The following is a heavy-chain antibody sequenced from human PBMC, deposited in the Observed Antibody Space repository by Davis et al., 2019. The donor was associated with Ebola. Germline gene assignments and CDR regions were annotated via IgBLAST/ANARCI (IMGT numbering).Heavy chain of an antibody. CDR2: IYYSGST. CDR1: GGSISSYD. J-gene: IGHJ3*02. CDR3: ARGITMIRERMAFDI. Sequence: MPGGSLRLSCTVSGGSISSYDWSWIRQPPGKGLEWIGYIYYSGSTNYNPSLKSRVTISVDTSKNQFSLKLSSVTAADTAVYYCARGITMIRERMAFDIWGQGTMVTVSS. V-gene: IGHV4-59*01. D-gene: IGHD3-22*01.